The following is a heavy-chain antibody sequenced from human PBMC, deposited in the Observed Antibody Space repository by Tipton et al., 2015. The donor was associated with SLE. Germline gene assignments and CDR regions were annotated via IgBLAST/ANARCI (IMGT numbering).Heavy chain of an antibody. CDR3: ARQSRDCVGDICHAGAYNWIDP. Sequence: TLSLTCSVSGGSISSGYWWCWVRQPPGMGLEWIGEVSHSGGTNYNPSLKSRLTISIDKSKSQFSLKLSSVTAANTAVYYCARQSRDCVGDICHAGAYNWIDPWGQGTPVTVSS. V-gene: IGHV4-4*02. CDR1: GGSISSGYW. J-gene: IGHJ5*02. CDR2: VSHSGGT. D-gene: IGHD2-21*01.